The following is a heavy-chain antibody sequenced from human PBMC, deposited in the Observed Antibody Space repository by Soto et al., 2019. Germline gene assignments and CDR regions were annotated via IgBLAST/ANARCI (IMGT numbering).Heavy chain of an antibody. CDR2: ISYDGSNQ. J-gene: IGHJ4*02. CDR3: ARDVRISVAGRGGKVFDY. D-gene: IGHD6-19*01. Sequence: QVQLVESGGGVVQPGRSLRLSCAASGFTFSSYTMHWIRQAPGKGLEWVAVISYDGSNQYYADSVKGRFTVSRDNSKNPLYVQMNSLGADDTAVYYCARDVRISVAGRGGKVFDYWGQGTLVTVSS. CDR1: GFTFSSYT. V-gene: IGHV3-30-3*01.